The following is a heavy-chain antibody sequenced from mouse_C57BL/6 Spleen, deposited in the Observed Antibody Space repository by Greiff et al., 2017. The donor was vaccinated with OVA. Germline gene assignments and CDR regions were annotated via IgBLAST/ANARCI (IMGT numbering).Heavy chain of an antibody. D-gene: IGHD2-5*01. CDR3: ARKKAYSNYGYFDV. V-gene: IGHV1-55*01. CDR1: GYTFTSYW. Sequence: VQLQQPGAELVKPGASVKMSCKASGYTFTSYWITWVKQRPGQGLEWIGDIYPGSGSTNYNEKFKSKATLTVDTSSSTAYMQLSSLTSEDSAVYYCARKKAYSNYGYFDVWGTGTTVTVSS. J-gene: IGHJ1*03. CDR2: IYPGSGST.